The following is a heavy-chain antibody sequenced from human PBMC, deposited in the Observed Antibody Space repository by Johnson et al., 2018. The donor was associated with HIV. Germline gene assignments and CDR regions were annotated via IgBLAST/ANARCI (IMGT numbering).Heavy chain of an antibody. CDR1: GFTFSSYG. D-gene: IGHD3-22*01. CDR2: IRYDGSNK. J-gene: IGHJ3*02. V-gene: IGHV3-30*02. Sequence: QVQLVESGGGVVQPGGSLRLSCAASGFTFSSYGMHWVRQAPGKGLEWVAFIRYDGSNKYYADSVKGRFTISRDNSKNTLYLQMNSLRAEDTAVYYCAKDTYDSHDAFDIWGQGTMVTVSS. CDR3: AKDTYDSHDAFDI.